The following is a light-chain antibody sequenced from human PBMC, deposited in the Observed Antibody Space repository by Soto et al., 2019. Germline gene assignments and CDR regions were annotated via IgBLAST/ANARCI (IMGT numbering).Light chain of an antibody. CDR1: QGVSSY. CDR2: DAS. Sequence: ELVLTQSPATLSLSPGERATLSCRASQGVSSYLAWYQQKPGQAPSLLIYDASNRATGIPARFSGSGSGTDFTLTISSLEPEDFAVYYCQQRSNWPWTFGQGTKVEIK. V-gene: IGKV3-11*01. CDR3: QQRSNWPWT. J-gene: IGKJ1*01.